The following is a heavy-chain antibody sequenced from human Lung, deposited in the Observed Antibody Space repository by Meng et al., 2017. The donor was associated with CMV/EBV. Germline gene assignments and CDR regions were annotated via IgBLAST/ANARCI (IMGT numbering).Heavy chain of an antibody. CDR1: GYIFTGYY. V-gene: IGHV1-2*02. CDR3: ARDVDPMKKGYYYYYGMDV. CDR2: INPNSGGT. J-gene: IGHJ6*02. Sequence: ASXXVSXKASGYIFTGYYMHWVRQAPGQGLEWMGWINPNSGGTNYAQKFQGRVTMTRDTSISTAYMELSRLRSDDTAVYYCARDVDPMKKGYYYYYGMDVWXQGTTVTVSS.